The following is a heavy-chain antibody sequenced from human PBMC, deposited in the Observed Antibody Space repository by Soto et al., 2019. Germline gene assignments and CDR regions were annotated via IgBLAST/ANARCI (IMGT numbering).Heavy chain of an antibody. CDR3: ARDQYHMVRGVTQDYYYYGMDV. V-gene: IGHV3-7*03. D-gene: IGHD3-10*01. J-gene: IGHJ6*02. CDR2: IKQDGSEK. Sequence: GGSLRLSCAASGFTFSSYWMSWVRQAPGKGLEWVANIKQDGSEKYYVDSVKGRFTISRDNAKNSLYLQMNSLRAEDTAVYYCARDQYHMVRGVTQDYYYYGMDVWGQGTTVTVSS. CDR1: GFTFSSYW.